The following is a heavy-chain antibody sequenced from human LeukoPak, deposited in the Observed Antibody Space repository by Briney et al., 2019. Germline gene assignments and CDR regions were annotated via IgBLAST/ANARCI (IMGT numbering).Heavy chain of an antibody. CDR1: GYSFTSYW. D-gene: IGHD5-18*01. J-gene: IGHJ6*02. Sequence: GESLKISCKGSGYSFTSYWIGWVRQMPGKGLEWMGVIYPGDSDTRYSPSFQGQVTISADKSISTAYLQWSSLKASDTAMYYCARQDGYSYGSTRYYYYGMDVWGQGTTVTVSS. CDR2: IYPGDSDT. V-gene: IGHV5-51*01. CDR3: ARQDGYSYGSTRYYYYGMDV.